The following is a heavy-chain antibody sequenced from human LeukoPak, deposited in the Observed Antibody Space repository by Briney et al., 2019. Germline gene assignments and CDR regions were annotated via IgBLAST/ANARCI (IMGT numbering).Heavy chain of an antibody. CDR2: IYYSGST. D-gene: IGHD4-17*01. CDR3: ARHTTVTSGFDY. CDR1: DGSISSGGYY. J-gene: IGHJ4*02. V-gene: IGHV4-31*03. Sequence: SETLSLTCTVSDGSISSGGYYWSWIRQHPGKGLEWIGYIYYSGSTYYNPSLKSRVTISVDTSKNQFSLKLSSVTAADTAVYYCARHTTVTSGFDYWGQGTLVTVSS.